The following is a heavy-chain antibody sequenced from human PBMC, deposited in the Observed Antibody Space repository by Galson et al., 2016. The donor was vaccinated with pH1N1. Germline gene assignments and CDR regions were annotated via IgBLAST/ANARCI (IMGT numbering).Heavy chain of an antibody. Sequence: SLRLSCAASGLTFDDYAMHWVRQAPGKGLEWVSGISWNSGSIAYADSVKGRCTVSRDNAKNSLYLQMNSLRAEDTALYYCAEDSGYNYGPLDYWGQGTLVTVSS. CDR3: AEDSGYNYGPLDY. CDR1: GLTFDDYA. CDR2: ISWNSGSI. D-gene: IGHD5-18*01. J-gene: IGHJ4*02. V-gene: IGHV3-9*01.